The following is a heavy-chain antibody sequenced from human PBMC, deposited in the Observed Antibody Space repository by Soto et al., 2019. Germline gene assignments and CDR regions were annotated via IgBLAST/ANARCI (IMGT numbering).Heavy chain of an antibody. Sequence: QVQLQESGPGLVKPSETLSVTCTVSGGSVSSRSHFWSWIQQPPGGGLQWIGYIFYSGSTNYNPSLKSRATLSVDTSRNQFSLRLTSVTAADTAFYYCARYDAESGSNKIDPWGQGTLDTVSS. CDR1: GGSVSSRSHF. V-gene: IGHV4-61*01. CDR3: ARYDAESGSNKIDP. CDR2: IFYSGST. J-gene: IGHJ5*02. D-gene: IGHD5-12*01.